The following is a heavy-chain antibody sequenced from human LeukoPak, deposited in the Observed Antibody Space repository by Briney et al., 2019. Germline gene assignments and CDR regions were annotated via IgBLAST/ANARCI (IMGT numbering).Heavy chain of an antibody. J-gene: IGHJ4*02. D-gene: IGHD3-9*01. CDR2: IYYSGSP. V-gene: IGHV4-61*08. Sequence: SETLSLTCTVSDYSISSGYGYYWSWIRQPPGKGLEWIGYIYYSGSPNYNPSLKSRVTISVDTSKIKFSLKLSSVTAADTAVYYCARGEYYDILTGPNLDYWGQGTLVTVSS. CDR3: ARGEYYDILTGPNLDY. CDR1: DYSISSGYGYY.